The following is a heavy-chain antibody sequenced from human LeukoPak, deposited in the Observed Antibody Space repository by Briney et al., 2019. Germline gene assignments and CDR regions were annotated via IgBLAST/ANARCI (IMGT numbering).Heavy chain of an antibody. CDR3: ARQLRYSSSWYVSYYYYYYMDV. Sequence: SETLSLTCTVSGGSISSSTYYWGWIRQSPGRGLEWIGGVSYTGSTYYNASLKSRVTISVDTSKNQFSLKLSSVTAADTAVYYCARQLRYSSSWYVSYYYYYYMDVWGKGTTVTISS. V-gene: IGHV4-39*01. D-gene: IGHD6-13*01. CDR1: GGSISSSTYY. CDR2: VSYTGST. J-gene: IGHJ6*03.